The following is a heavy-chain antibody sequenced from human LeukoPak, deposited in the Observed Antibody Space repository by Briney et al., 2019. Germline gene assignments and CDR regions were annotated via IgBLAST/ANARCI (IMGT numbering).Heavy chain of an antibody. J-gene: IGHJ6*02. D-gene: IGHD6-13*01. CDR3: TRDSSDGSWYYWDYYYGMDV. CDR1: GFTFGDYA. Sequence: GGSLRLSCTASGFTFGDYAMSWFRQAPGKGLEWVGFIRSKAYGGTTEYAASVKGRFTISRDDCKSIAYLQMNSLKTEDTAVYYCTRDSSDGSWYYWDYYYGMDVWGQGTTVTVSS. CDR2: IRSKAYGGTT. V-gene: IGHV3-49*03.